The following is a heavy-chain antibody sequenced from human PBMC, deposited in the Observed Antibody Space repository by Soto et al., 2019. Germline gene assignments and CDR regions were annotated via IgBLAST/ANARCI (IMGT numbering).Heavy chain of an antibody. J-gene: IGHJ4*02. CDR3: AKDQASGQGSFDS. CDR2: ISYDGSNQ. Sequence: VKLVESGGGVVQPGGSLRLSYAASGFTFNIYGMHWVRQAPDKGLEWVALISYDGSNQYYADSVKGRFTISRDNSKNTLFLQMNSLRADDTAVYYCAKDQASGQGSFDSWGQGTLVTVSS. CDR1: GFTFNIYG. V-gene: IGHV3-30*18.